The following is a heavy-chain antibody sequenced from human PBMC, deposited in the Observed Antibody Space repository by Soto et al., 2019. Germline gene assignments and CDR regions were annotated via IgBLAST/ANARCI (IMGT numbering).Heavy chain of an antibody. D-gene: IGHD3-16*01. CDR1: GYTFTTYG. J-gene: IGHJ6*02. Sequence: QVKLVQSGAEVRKPGASVKVSCKASGYTFTTYGISWVRQAPGQGLEWMGWISGYNGHTKYAQKFQGRVTMTTDTSTSTVYMDLGSLRSDDTAVYYCAREGEMPYYYYGLDVWGQGTTVTVSS. CDR2: ISGYNGHT. V-gene: IGHV1-18*01. CDR3: AREGEMPYYYYGLDV.